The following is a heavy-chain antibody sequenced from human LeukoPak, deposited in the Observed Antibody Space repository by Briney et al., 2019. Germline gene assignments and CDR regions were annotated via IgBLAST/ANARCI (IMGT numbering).Heavy chain of an antibody. J-gene: IGHJ4*02. CDR1: GYTFTSYA. V-gene: IGHV1-18*01. CDR3: ARDGQRRDGYNYVDY. CDR2: ISGYNGNT. Sequence: ASVKVSCKASGYTFTSYAMNWVRQAPGQGLEWMGWISGYNGNTKYAQKFQGRVSVTTDTSTTTAYMELRSLRSDDTAVYYCARDGQRRDGYNYVDYWGQGTLVTVSS. D-gene: IGHD5-24*01.